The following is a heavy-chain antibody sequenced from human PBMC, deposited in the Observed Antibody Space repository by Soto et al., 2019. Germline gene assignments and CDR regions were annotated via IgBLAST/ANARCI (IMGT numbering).Heavy chain of an antibody. V-gene: IGHV1-8*01. CDR2: MNPNSGNT. CDR1: GYTFTSYD. D-gene: IGHD3-22*01. CDR3: ARTYYYDSSGYYYIPLFDY. J-gene: IGHJ4*02. Sequence: QVQLVQSGAEVKKPGASVKVSCKASGYTFTSYDINWVRQATGQGLKWMGWMNPNSGNTGYAQKFQGRVTMTRNTSISTAYMELSSLRSEDTAVYYCARTYYYDSSGYYYIPLFDYWGQGTLVTVSS.